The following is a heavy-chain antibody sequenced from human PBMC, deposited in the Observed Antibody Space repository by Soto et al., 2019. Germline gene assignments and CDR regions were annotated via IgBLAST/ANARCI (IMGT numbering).Heavy chain of an antibody. Sequence: QVQLVESGGGVVQPGRSLRLSCAASGFTFSSYGMHWVRQAPGKGLEWVAVIWYDGSNKYYADSVKGRFTISRDNSKNTLYLQMNSLRAEDTAVYYCARDPGTASSGYLTGGVYYDGMDVWGQGTTVTVSS. CDR3: ARDPGTASSGYLTGGVYYDGMDV. J-gene: IGHJ6*02. D-gene: IGHD6-13*01. CDR1: GFTFSSYG. V-gene: IGHV3-33*01. CDR2: IWYDGSNK.